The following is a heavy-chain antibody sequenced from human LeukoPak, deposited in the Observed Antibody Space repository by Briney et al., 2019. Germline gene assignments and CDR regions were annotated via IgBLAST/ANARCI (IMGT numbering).Heavy chain of an antibody. CDR2: ISWNSGSI. J-gene: IGHJ4*02. Sequence: GGSLRLSCAASVFTFDDYAMHWVRQAPGKGLEWVSGISWNSGSIGYADSVKGRFTISRDNAKNSLYLQMNSLRAEDTALYYCAKEKYDILTGYPGYFDYWGQGTLVTVSS. CDR1: VFTFDDYA. CDR3: AKEKYDILTGYPGYFDY. D-gene: IGHD3-9*01. V-gene: IGHV3-9*01.